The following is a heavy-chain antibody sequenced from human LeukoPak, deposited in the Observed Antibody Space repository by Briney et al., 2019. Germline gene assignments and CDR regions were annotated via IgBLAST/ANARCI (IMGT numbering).Heavy chain of an antibody. V-gene: IGHV3-53*01. CDR3: ARERGDGYNYRERYFDY. J-gene: IGHJ4*02. Sequence: SGGSLRLSCAASGITVSSNYMSWVRKAPGKGLEWVSVIYSGGSTYYADSVKGRFTISRDNSKNTLYLQMNSLRAEDTAVYYCARERGDGYNYRERYFDYWGQGTLVTVSS. D-gene: IGHD5-24*01. CDR1: GITVSSNY. CDR2: IYSGGST.